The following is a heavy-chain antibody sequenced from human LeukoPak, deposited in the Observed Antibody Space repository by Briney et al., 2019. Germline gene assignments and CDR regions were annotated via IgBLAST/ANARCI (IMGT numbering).Heavy chain of an antibody. CDR3: ARDCRTLWFGELASYGMDV. V-gene: IGHV4-34*01. CDR2: INHSGST. J-gene: IGHJ6*02. Sequence: SETLSLTCAVYGGSFSGYYWSWIRQPPGKGLEWIGEINHSGSTNYNPSLKSRVTISVDTSKNQFSLKLSSVAAADTAVYYCARDCRTLWFGELASYGMDVWGQGTTVTVSS. D-gene: IGHD3-10*01. CDR1: GGSFSGYY.